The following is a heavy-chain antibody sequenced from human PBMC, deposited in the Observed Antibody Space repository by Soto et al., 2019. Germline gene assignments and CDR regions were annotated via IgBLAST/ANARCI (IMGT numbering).Heavy chain of an antibody. V-gene: IGHV4-34*01. CDR2: INHSGST. CDR1: GGSFRGYY. CDR3: ARHPGIAAAG. Sequence: SETLSLTCAVYGGSFRGYYWSWIRQPPGKGLEWIGEINHSGSTNYNPSLKSRVTISVDTSKNQFSLKLSSVTAADTAVYYCARHPGIAAAGWGQGTLVTVSS. J-gene: IGHJ4*02. D-gene: IGHD6-13*01.